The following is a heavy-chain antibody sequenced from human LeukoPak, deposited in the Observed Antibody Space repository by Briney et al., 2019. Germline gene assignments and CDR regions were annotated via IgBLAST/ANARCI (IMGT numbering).Heavy chain of an antibody. CDR1: GDSINSGNYY. D-gene: IGHD6-13*01. J-gene: IGHJ5*02. Sequence: SETLSLTCTVSGDSINSGNYYWSWIRQPAGKGLEWIGRMYTSGSTNYNPSLTSRVTISVDTSKNQFSLKLSYVTAADTAVYYCARVPRYSSSWYPGNWFDPWGQGTLVTVSS. V-gene: IGHV4-61*02. CDR3: ARVPRYSSSWYPGNWFDP. CDR2: MYTSGST.